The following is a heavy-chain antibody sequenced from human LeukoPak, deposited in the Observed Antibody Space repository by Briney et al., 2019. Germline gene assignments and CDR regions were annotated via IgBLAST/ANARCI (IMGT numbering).Heavy chain of an antibody. CDR2: IISNGDTP. Sequence: GGSXXLSXAXXGFTFSSYPMHWGGQAEGKGLEYVSSIISNGDTPYYANSVSGRFPISRDNSKNTLYLQMGSLRTEDMAIYYCARETIGTNDYWGQGTLVTVSS. V-gene: IGHV3-64*01. CDR1: GFTFSSYP. D-gene: IGHD5-24*01. J-gene: IGHJ4*02. CDR3: ARETIGTNDY.